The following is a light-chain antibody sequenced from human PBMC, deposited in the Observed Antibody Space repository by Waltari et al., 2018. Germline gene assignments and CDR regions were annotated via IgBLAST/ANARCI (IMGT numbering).Light chain of an antibody. V-gene: IGLV1-40*01. J-gene: IGLJ3*02. Sequence: QSVLTQSPSVSGAPGQRVTISCTGSSSNVGAGSDVQWYQQLPGTAPKLLIYGNPNRPSGVPDRCSASKSGTSASLAITGLQAEDEADYYCQSYDSSLSGWVFGGGTKLTVL. CDR1: SSNVGAGSD. CDR2: GNP. CDR3: QSYDSSLSGWV.